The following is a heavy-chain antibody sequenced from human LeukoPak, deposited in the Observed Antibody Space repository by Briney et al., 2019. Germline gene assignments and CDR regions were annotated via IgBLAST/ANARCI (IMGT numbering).Heavy chain of an antibody. CDR3: ARGYDGSGYYYRNWYFDL. CDR2: INHSGST. D-gene: IGHD3-22*01. J-gene: IGHJ2*01. CDR1: GGSFSGYY. Sequence: SSETLSLTCAVYGGSFSGYYWSWIRQPPGKGLEWIGEINHSGSTNYNPSLKSRVTISVDTSKNQFSLKLSSVTAADTAVYYCARGYDGSGYYYRNWYFDLWGRGTLVTVSS. V-gene: IGHV4-34*01.